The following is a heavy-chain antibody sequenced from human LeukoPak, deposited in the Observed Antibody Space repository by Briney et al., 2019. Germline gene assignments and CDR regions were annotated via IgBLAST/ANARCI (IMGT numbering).Heavy chain of an antibody. CDR1: GGSFSGYY. J-gene: IGHJ4*02. CDR3: ARGGNGYSYN. V-gene: IGHV4-34*01. CDR2: INHSGST. Sequence: ASETLSLTCSVYGGSFSGYYWRWIRQPPGKGVEWIGEINHSGSTNYNASLKSRATISVDTSKNQVYLKLSSVPGADTAVYYCARGGNGYSYNWGQGTLVTVSS. D-gene: IGHD5-18*01.